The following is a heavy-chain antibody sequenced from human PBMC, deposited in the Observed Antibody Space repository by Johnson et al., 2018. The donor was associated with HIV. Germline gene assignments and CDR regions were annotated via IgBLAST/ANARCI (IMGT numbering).Heavy chain of an antibody. Sequence: VQLVESGGGLVQPGGSLRLSSSASGFTFTSYDIHWSRQATGKGLESVSATGTAGDSYYPGSVKGRFTISRQTAKNSLYLQMNSLRAGDTAVYYCARGAGYNFWSGYYAGRNAFDIWGQGTMVTVSS. J-gene: IGHJ3*02. CDR1: GFTFTSYD. CDR3: ARGAGYNFWSGYYAGRNAFDI. D-gene: IGHD3-3*01. V-gene: IGHV3-13*01. CDR2: TGTAGDS.